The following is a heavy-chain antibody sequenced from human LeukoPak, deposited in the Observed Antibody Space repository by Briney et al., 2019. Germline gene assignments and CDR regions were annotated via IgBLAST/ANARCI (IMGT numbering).Heavy chain of an antibody. CDR2: ISYDGSNK. CDR3: ARANDNYYYYYMDV. D-gene: IGHD3-9*01. CDR1: GFTFSRHG. Sequence: GGSLRLSCAASGFTFSRHGIHWVRQAPGKGLEWVAVISYDGSNKYYADSVKGRFTISRDNAKNSLYLQMNSLRAEDTAVYYCARANDNYYYYYMDVWGKGTTVTISS. J-gene: IGHJ6*03. V-gene: IGHV3-30*03.